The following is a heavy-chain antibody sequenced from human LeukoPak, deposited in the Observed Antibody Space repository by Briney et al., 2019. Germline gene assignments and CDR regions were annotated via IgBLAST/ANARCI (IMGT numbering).Heavy chain of an antibody. J-gene: IGHJ6*02. CDR1: GFTFDDYA. V-gene: IGHV3-9*01. D-gene: IGHD3-22*01. Sequence: GGSLRLSCAASGFTFDDYAMHWVRQAPGKGLEWVSRISWNRGNIDYADSVKGRFTISRDNARNSLYLQMNSLRAEDTAVYYCAKTNCYDSSGYYVYYYYGMDVWGQGTTVTVSS. CDR2: ISWNRGNI. CDR3: AKTNCYDSSGYYVYYYYGMDV.